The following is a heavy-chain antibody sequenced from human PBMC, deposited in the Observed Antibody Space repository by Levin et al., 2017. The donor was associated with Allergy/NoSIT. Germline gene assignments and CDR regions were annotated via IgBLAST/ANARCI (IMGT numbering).Heavy chain of an antibody. CDR3: AKVGGYGEIDY. CDR2: ISYDGSNK. V-gene: IGHV3-30*18. D-gene: IGHD1-26*01. Sequence: GGSLRLSCAASGFTFSSYGMHWVRQAPGKGLEWVAVISYDGSNKYYADSVKGRFTISRDNSKNTLYLQMNSLRAEDTAVYYCAKVGGYGEIDYWGQGTLVTVSS. J-gene: IGHJ4*02. CDR1: GFTFSSYG.